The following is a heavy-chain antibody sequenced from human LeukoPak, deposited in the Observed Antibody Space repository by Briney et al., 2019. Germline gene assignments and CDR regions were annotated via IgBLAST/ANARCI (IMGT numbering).Heavy chain of an antibody. CDR2: IYYSGNT. Sequence: SETLSLTCSVSGGSMNRYEWSWIRQPPGKGLEWIGEIYYSGNTNYNPSLKSRVIISVDKSKNKFSLNMSSVTAADTAVYYCAAATQWFGELRSYYFYYWGQGTMVTFSS. V-gene: IGHV4-59*01. CDR3: AAATQWFGELRSYYFYY. J-gene: IGHJ4*02. D-gene: IGHD3-10*01. CDR1: GGSMNRYE.